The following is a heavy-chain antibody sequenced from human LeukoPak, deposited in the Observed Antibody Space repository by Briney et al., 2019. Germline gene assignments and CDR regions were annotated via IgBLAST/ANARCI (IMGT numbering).Heavy chain of an antibody. CDR2: ISYDGTNK. CDR1: GFTFSRYA. CDR3: ARAERNAGVFDY. Sequence: PGRSLRLSCVASGFTFSRYAMHWVRRAPGKGLEWVVFISYDGTNKYYADSVKGRFTISRDNSRNTLFVQVNSLRAEDTAVYYCARAERNAGVFDYWGQGTLVTVSS. D-gene: IGHD2-8*01. V-gene: IGHV3-30-3*01. J-gene: IGHJ4*02.